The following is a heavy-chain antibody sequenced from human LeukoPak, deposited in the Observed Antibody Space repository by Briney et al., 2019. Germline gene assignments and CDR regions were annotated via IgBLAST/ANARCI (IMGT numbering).Heavy chain of an antibody. CDR1: GYTFTSYG. D-gene: IGHD3-3*01. Sequence: GASVKVSCKASGYTFTSYGISWVRQAPGQGLEWMGWISAYNGNTNYAQKLQGRVTMTTDTSTSTAYMELRSLRSDDTAVYYCARDTPKAVRLLEWPPLDYWGQGTLVTVSS. V-gene: IGHV1-18*01. CDR3: ARDTPKAVRLLEWPPLDY. CDR2: ISAYNGNT. J-gene: IGHJ4*02.